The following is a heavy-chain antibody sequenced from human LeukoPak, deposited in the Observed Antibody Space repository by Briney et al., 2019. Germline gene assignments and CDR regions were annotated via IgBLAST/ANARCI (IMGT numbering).Heavy chain of an antibody. D-gene: IGHD6-13*01. CDR2: ISSSSSYI. J-gene: IGHJ4*02. V-gene: IGHV3-21*01. Sequence: GGSLRLSCAASGFTFSSYSMNWVRQAPGKGLGWVSSISSSSSYIYYADSVKGRFTISRDNAKNSLYLQMNSLRAEDTAVYYCARDQAAAGTIGYWGQGTLVTVSS. CDR1: GFTFSSYS. CDR3: ARDQAAAGTIGY.